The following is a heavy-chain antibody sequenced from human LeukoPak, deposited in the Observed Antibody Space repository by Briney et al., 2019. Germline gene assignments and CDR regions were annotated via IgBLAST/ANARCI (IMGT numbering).Heavy chain of an antibody. D-gene: IGHD6-19*01. CDR2: IYYSGST. Sequence: SETLSLTCIVSGGSISSSIYYWGWIRQPPGKGLEWIGSIYYSGSTYYNPSLKSRVTISVDTSKNQFSLKLSSVTAADTAVYYCTRRSDSSGWYGLDYWGQGTLVTVSS. CDR3: TRRSDSSGWYGLDY. CDR1: GGSISSSIYY. V-gene: IGHV4-39*01. J-gene: IGHJ4*02.